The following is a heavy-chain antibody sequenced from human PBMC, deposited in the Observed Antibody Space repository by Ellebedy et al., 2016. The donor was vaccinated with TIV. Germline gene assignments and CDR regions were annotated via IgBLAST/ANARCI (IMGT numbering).Heavy chain of an antibody. D-gene: IGHD6-19*01. CDR1: GYTFTSYY. CDR3: ARDLVAGPFDY. Sequence: ASVKVSCXASGYTFTSYYMHWVRQAPGQGLEWMGIINPSGGSTSYAQKFQGRVTMTRDTSTSTVYMELSSLRSEDTAVYYCARDLVAGPFDYWGQGTLVTVSS. CDR2: INPSGGST. J-gene: IGHJ4*02. V-gene: IGHV1-46*01.